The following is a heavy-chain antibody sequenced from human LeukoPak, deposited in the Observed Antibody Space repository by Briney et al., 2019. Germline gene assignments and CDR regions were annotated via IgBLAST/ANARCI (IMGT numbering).Heavy chain of an antibody. D-gene: IGHD3-10*01. CDR1: GYTFTGYY. V-gene: IGHV1-2*02. CDR3: ARDLITMVRGVISRNFDY. Sequence: GASVKVSCKASGYTFTGYYMHWVRQAPGQGLEWMGWINPNSGGTNYAQKFQGRVTMTRDTSISTAYMELSRLRSDDTAVYYCARDLITMVRGVISRNFDYWGQGTLVIVSS. J-gene: IGHJ4*02. CDR2: INPNSGGT.